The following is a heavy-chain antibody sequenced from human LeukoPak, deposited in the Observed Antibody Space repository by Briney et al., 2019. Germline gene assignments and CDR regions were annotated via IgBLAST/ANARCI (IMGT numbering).Heavy chain of an antibody. CDR2: IYRTGST. D-gene: IGHD3-22*01. J-gene: IGHJ3*01. V-gene: IGHV4-38-2*02. CDR3: ANSWYFYDSSGLPKADAFDR. CDR1: GGSISSGAY. Sequence: SETLSLTCTVSGGSISSGAYCGRVRQPPGKGLEWIATIYRTGSTYYNPSLESRVTISIDTSKNQFSLKLNSVTAADTAVYYCANSWYFYDSSGLPKADAFDRWGQGTLVTVSS.